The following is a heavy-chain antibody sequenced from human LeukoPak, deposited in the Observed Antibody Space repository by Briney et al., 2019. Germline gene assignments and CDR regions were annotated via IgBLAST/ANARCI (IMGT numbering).Heavy chain of an antibody. Sequence: ASVKVSCKASGYTFTSYGISWVRQAPGQGLEWMGWISAYNDNTNYAQKLQGRVTMTTDTSTSTAFMELRSLRSDDTAVYYCARADIRAIASSGWYGFDYWGQGTLVTVSS. V-gene: IGHV1-18*01. D-gene: IGHD6-19*01. CDR3: ARADIRAIASSGWYGFDY. J-gene: IGHJ4*02. CDR1: GYTFTSYG. CDR2: ISAYNDNT.